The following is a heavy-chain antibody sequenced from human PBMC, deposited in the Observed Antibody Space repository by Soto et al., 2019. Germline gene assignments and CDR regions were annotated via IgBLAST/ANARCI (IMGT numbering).Heavy chain of an antibody. CDR2: IFHSGST. V-gene: IGHV4-31*03. J-gene: IGHJ5*02. CDR1: GGSVSSGGYY. Sequence: SETLSLTCTVSGGSVSSGGYYWSWIRQHPGKGLEWIGYIFHSGSTYSNPSLKSRATMSIDTSKNQFSLRLNSVTAADTAVYYCARVFSDSSSFFDPWGQGTLVTVSS. D-gene: IGHD6-13*01. CDR3: ARVFSDSSSFFDP.